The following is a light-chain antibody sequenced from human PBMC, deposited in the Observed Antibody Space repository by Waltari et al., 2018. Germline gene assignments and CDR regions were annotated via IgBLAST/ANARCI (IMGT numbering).Light chain of an antibody. Sequence: DVQMTQSPVTLFATVGDRVAITCRASQSITDWLAWYQQKPGKAPKLLIYMASTLESGVPSRFIGTRSGTEFTLTISNLQPDDFATYYCQQYTIYPLTFGGGTKVSI. CDR3: QQYTIYPLT. V-gene: IGKV1-5*03. J-gene: IGKJ4*01. CDR1: QSITDW. CDR2: MAS.